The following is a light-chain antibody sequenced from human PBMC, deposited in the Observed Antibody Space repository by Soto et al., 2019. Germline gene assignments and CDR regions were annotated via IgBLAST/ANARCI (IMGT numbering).Light chain of an antibody. CDR3: CSFTGTYV. Sequence: QSALTQPRSVSGSPGQSVTISCTGTSSDVGGSNYVSWYQQHPGKAPKLMIYDVIKRPSGVPDRFYGSKSGNTASLTISGLQAEDEADYYCCSFTGTYVFGTGTKV. J-gene: IGLJ1*01. CDR1: SSDVGGSNY. V-gene: IGLV2-11*01. CDR2: DVI.